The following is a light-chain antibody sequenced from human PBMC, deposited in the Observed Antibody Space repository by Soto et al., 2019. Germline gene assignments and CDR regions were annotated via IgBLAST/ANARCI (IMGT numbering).Light chain of an antibody. CDR3: QQYRCSPTT. Sequence: EIVLTQSPGTLSLSPGERATLSCRASQSVSSNYLAWYQQKPGQAPRLLMYDASSRATGIPDRFSGSGSGTDFTLTICCMEREESALYPCQQYRCSPTTFGQGTRLEIK. J-gene: IGKJ5*01. CDR2: DAS. CDR1: QSVSSNY. V-gene: IGKV3-20*01.